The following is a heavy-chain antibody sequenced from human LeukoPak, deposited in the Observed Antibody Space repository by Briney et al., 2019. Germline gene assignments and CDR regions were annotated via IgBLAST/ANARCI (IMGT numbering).Heavy chain of an antibody. CDR3: ARVEPFYSSSWYSARTNWFDP. CDR1: GFTVSSNY. Sequence: GGSLRLSCAASGFTVSSNYMSWVRQAPGKGLEWVSVIYSGGSTYYADSVKGRFTISRDNSKNTLYLQMNSLRADDTAVYYCARVEPFYSSSWYSARTNWFDPWGQGTLVTVSS. V-gene: IGHV3-66*01. D-gene: IGHD6-13*01. CDR2: IYSGGST. J-gene: IGHJ5*02.